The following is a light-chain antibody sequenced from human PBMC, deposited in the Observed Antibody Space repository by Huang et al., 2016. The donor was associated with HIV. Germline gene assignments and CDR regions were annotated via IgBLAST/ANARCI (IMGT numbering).Light chain of an antibody. CDR1: QGITNS. Sequence: DIQMTQSPSSLSASVGDRDTITCRASQGITNSLAWYQQKPGKAPKLLLYAASRLESGVPSRFSGTGSGTDYPLTISSLQPEDFATYYCQQYYNIPRTFGQGTKVEVK. J-gene: IGKJ1*01. V-gene: IGKV1-NL1*01. CDR3: QQYYNIPRT. CDR2: AAS.